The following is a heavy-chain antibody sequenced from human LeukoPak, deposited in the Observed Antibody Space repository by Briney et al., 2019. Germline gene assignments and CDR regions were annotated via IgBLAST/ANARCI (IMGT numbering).Heavy chain of an antibody. D-gene: IGHD6-13*01. Sequence: GPLRLSCAVSGFTFTDYWMNWVRQAPGKGLEWVASIRQDGGEKSYVDSVKGRFTISRDNTKSSLYLQINSLRAEDTAVYYCARDGTAAGLYFDLWGQGTLVTVSS. V-gene: IGHV3-7*01. CDR1: GFTFTDYW. CDR3: ARDGTAAGLYFDL. J-gene: IGHJ4*01. CDR2: IRQDGGEK.